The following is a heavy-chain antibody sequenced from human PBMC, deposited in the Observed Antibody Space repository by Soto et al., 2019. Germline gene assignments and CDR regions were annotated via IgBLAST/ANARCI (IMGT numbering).Heavy chain of an antibody. V-gene: IGHV1-18*01. CDR2: ISPYSDNT. Sequence: QVLLVQSGAEVRKPGGSVKVSCTASGYTFGNFGISWVRQAPGQGLEWMGWISPYSDNTYYAQNFAGRVTMTTDTSASTAYVEVRGLTSDDTAVYFCARVGSTGSDYSFAYWGKGTLVTVSS. CDR3: ARVGSTGSDYSFAY. CDR1: GYTFGNFG. J-gene: IGHJ4*02. D-gene: IGHD5-12*01.